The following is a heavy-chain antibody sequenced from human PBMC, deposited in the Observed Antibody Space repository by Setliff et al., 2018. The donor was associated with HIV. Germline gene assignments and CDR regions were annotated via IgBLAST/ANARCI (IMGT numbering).Heavy chain of an antibody. J-gene: IGHJ4*02. Sequence: SETLSLTCAVYGGSFSGYSWSWIRQPPGKGPEWIGEVYHSGSSNYNPSLKSRVTISVDTSKNQFSLKLSSVTAADTAVYYCARGGVGATNLDYWGQGTLVTVSS. CDR3: ARGGVGATNLDY. D-gene: IGHD1-26*01. V-gene: IGHV4-34*01. CDR1: GGSFSGYS. CDR2: VYHSGSS.